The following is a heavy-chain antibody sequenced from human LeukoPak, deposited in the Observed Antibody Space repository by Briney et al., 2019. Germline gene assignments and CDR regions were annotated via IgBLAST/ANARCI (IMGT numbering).Heavy chain of an antibody. CDR3: AREDSYYYGSGSYPFDY. Sequence: PGGSLRLSCAASGLTFTNHAMTWVRQAPGKGLEWVSAISGSGGSTYYADSVKGRFTISRDNAKNSLYLQMNSLRAEDTAVYYCAREDSYYYGSGSYPFDYWGQGTLVTVSS. CDR2: ISGSGGST. CDR1: GLTFTNHA. V-gene: IGHV3-23*01. D-gene: IGHD3-10*01. J-gene: IGHJ4*02.